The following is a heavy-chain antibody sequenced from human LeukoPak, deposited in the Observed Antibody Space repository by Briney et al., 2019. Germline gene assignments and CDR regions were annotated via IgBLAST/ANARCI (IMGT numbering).Heavy chain of an antibody. CDR2: ISGSGGST. Sequence: GGSLRLSCAASGFTFSNYAMSWARQAPGKGLEWVSTISGSGGSTYYADSVKGRFTISRDNAKNTLYLQMNSLRAEDTAVYYCAKGSGNLRFLEWSREYYFDYWGQGTLVTVSS. D-gene: IGHD3-3*01. CDR1: GFTFSNYA. CDR3: AKGSGNLRFLEWSREYYFDY. J-gene: IGHJ4*02. V-gene: IGHV3-23*01.